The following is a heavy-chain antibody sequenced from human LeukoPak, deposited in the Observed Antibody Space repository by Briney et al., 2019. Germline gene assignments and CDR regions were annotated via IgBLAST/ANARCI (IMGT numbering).Heavy chain of an antibody. V-gene: IGHV1-2*02. CDR2: INPNTGGT. J-gene: IGHJ4*02. Sequence: APVKVSCKASGYTFTDYHIHWVRQAPGQGLEWMGWINPNTGGTNYAQNFQGRVTMTRDTSITTSYMELSSLLSDDTALYYCARGGHGHTQNDYWGQGTLVTVSS. CDR1: GYTFTDYH. CDR3: ARGGHGHTQNDY. D-gene: IGHD5-24*01.